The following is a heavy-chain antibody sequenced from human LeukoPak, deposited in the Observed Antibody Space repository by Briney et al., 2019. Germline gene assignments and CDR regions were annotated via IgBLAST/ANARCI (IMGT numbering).Heavy chain of an antibody. CDR2: MNPNSGNT. CDR1: GYTFTSYD. Sequence: ASVTVFCKASGYTFTSYDINWVRQATGQGLEWMGWMNPNSGNTGYAQKFQGRVTMTRNTSISTAYMELSSLRSEDTAVYYCARAGGYCGRISCPYYFDYWGQGSLVAVSS. CDR3: ARAGGYCGRISCPYYFDY. D-gene: IGHD2-15*01. J-gene: IGHJ4*02. V-gene: IGHV1-8*01.